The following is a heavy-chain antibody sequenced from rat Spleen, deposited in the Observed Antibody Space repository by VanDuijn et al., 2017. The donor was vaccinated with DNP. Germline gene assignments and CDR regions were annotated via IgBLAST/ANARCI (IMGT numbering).Heavy chain of an antibody. CDR3: ASSWLGVRGIWFAF. V-gene: IGHV1-43*01. Sequence: QVQLQQSGAELAKPGSSVKISCKASGYSFTTYYIGWIKQTTGQGLEYIGYIYTGSGGTNYNEKFKGKATLTVDKSYSTAFMQPSSLTPDDSAVYYCASSWLGVRGIWFAFWGQGTLVTVSS. CDR2: IYTGSGGT. J-gene: IGHJ3*01. D-gene: IGHD4-3*01. CDR1: GYSFTTYY.